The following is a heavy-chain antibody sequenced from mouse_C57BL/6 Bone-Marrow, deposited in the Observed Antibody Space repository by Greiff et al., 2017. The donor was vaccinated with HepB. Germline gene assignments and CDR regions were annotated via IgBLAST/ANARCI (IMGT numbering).Heavy chain of an antibody. CDR3: ARRGVYYGSSPYYFDY. J-gene: IGHJ2*01. D-gene: IGHD1-1*01. CDR2: IYPRDGST. V-gene: IGHV1-78*01. CDR1: GYTFTDHT. Sequence: VQRVESDAELVKPGASVKISCKVSGYTFTDHTIHWMKQRPEQGLEWIGYIYPRDGSTKYNEKFKGKATLTADKSSSTAYMQLNSLTSEDSAVYFCARRGVYYGSSPYYFDYWGQGTTLTVSS.